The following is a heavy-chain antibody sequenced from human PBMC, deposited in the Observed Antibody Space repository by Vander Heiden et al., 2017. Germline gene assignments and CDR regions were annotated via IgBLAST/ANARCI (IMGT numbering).Heavy chain of an antibody. CDR3: AKGSPDYGGNSNYFDY. V-gene: IGHV3-23*01. D-gene: IGHD4-17*01. Sequence: EVQLLESGGGLVQPGGSLRLSCAASGFTFSSYAMSWVRQAPGKGLEWVSAIGGSGGSTYYADSVKGRFTISRDNAKNTLYLQMNSRRAEDTAVYYCAKGSPDYGGNSNYFDYWGQGTLVTVSS. J-gene: IGHJ4*02. CDR1: GFTFSSYA. CDR2: IGGSGGST.